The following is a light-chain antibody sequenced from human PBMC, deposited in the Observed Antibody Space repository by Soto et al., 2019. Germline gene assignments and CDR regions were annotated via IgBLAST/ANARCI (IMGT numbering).Light chain of an antibody. Sequence: DIVMTQSPDSLAVSLGERATINCKSSQRVLYSSNNKNYLAWYQQQPGQPPQLLIYWASTRASWVPDRIRGSGSGTDFTLTIGILQAEDVAVYYCRQYYSSPRTFGQGTQVEIK. J-gene: IGKJ1*01. CDR1: QRVLYSSNNKNY. CDR2: WAS. V-gene: IGKV4-1*01. CDR3: RQYYSSPRT.